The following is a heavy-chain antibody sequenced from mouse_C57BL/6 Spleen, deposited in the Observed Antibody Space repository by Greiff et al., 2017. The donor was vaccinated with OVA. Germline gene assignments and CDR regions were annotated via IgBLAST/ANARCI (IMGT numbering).Heavy chain of an antibody. J-gene: IGHJ3*01. CDR3: ARGSGDVEAWFAY. CDR2: IDFNSGGT. V-gene: IGHV1-72*01. CDR1: GFTFTSYW. Sequence: VQLQQPGAELVKPGASVKLSCTASGFTFTSYWLHWVMQRPGRGLVWIGRIDFNSGGTKYNEKFKSKATLTVDKPSSTAYMRLSILTSEDSAVYYCARGSGDVEAWFAYWGQGTLVTVSA. D-gene: IGHD2-13*01.